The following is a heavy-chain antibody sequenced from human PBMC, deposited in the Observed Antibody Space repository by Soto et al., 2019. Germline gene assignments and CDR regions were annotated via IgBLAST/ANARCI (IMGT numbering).Heavy chain of an antibody. CDR1: GFSFRSHA. V-gene: IGHV3-23*01. D-gene: IGHD6-19*01. J-gene: IGHJ4*02. CDR3: AKGQSEWSSGPCRFDS. Sequence: EVQVLGSGGGLVQPGGSVSVSWAASGFSFRSHAMSWVRQAPGKGLEWVSSISGSGSSTYYADSVRGRFTISRDNSKDTLYLEMSRLGGEYTAVYYCAKGQSEWSSGPCRFDSWGQGSLVTVSS. CDR2: ISGSGSST.